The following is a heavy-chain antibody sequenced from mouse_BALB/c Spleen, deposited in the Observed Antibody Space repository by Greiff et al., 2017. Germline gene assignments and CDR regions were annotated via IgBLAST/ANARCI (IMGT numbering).Heavy chain of an antibody. J-gene: IGHJ1*01. CDR2: ISDGGSYT. D-gene: IGHD2-10*02. CDR3: ARGKFGYGNFWYFDV. Sequence: EVHLVESGGGLVKPGGSLKLSCAASGFTFSDYYMYWVRQTPEKRLEWVATISDGGSYTYYPDSVKGRFTISRDNAKNNLYLQMSSLKSEDTAMYYCARGKFGYGNFWYFDVWGAGTTVTVSS. V-gene: IGHV5-4*02. CDR1: GFTFSDYY.